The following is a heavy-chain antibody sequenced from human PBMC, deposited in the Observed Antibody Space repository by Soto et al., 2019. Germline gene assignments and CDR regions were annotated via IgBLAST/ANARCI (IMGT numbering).Heavy chain of an antibody. D-gene: IGHD6-19*01. Sequence: EVQLLESGGGLVQPGGSRRLSCAASGFTFSSYAMSWVRQAPGKGLEWVSAISGGGDSTYYADSVKGRFTISRDNSKNTLYLQMNSLRAEDTAVYYCAKDRIAVTDYFDYWGQGPLVTVSS. J-gene: IGHJ4*02. CDR1: GFTFSSYA. CDR3: AKDRIAVTDYFDY. V-gene: IGHV3-23*01. CDR2: ISGGGDST.